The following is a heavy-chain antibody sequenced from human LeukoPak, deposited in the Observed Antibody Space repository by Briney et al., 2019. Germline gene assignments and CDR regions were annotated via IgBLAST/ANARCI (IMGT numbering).Heavy chain of an antibody. V-gene: IGHV3-7*01. J-gene: IGHJ4*02. CDR2: INQDGTEK. D-gene: IGHD3-16*01. Sequence: SGGSLRLSCAASGFTFTTYWMSWDRQAPGKGLEWVANINQDGTEKFYVDSVKGRFTISRDNAKNSLYLQMNSLRVEDTAVYYCARASFSRSFDYWGQGTLVTVSS. CDR3: ARASFSRSFDY. CDR1: GFTFTTYW.